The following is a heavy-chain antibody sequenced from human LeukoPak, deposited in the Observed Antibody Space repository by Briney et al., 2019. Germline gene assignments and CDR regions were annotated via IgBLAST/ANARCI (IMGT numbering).Heavy chain of an antibody. CDR3: ARDYYDSSGYYSRLEY. Sequence: GASVKVSCKASGGTFSSYAISWVRQAPGQGLEWMGRIIPIVGIANYAQKFQGRATITGDKSTSTAYMELSSLRSEDTAVYYCARDYYDSSGYYSRLEYWGQGPLVTVSS. CDR2: IIPIVGIA. V-gene: IGHV1-69*04. D-gene: IGHD3-22*01. CDR1: GGTFSSYA. J-gene: IGHJ4*02.